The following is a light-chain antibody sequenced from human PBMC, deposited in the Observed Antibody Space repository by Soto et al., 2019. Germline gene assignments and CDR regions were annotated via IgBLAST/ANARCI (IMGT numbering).Light chain of an antibody. CDR2: KAS. V-gene: IGKV1-5*03. CDR3: QQYNGYRLA. Sequence: DIQITQSPSSLSASVVDRVTFTCRASQSISNWLAWYQQKPGKAPKLLIYKASTLESGVPSRFSGSGSGTEFTLTISSLQADDFAIYYCQQYNGYRLAFGGGTKVDIK. CDR1: QSISNW. J-gene: IGKJ4*01.